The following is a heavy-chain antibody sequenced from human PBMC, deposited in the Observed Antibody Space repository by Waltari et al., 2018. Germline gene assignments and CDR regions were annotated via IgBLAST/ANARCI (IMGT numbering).Heavy chain of an antibody. J-gene: IGHJ4*02. V-gene: IGHV4-39*01. D-gene: IGHD1-26*01. CDR3: ARKPIFSGAYYYFDF. CDR1: GDSISSPSSV. Sequence: QLQLQESGPGLVRPSETLSLTCSVSGDSISSPSSVWGWVRQPPGKGLEWIASIHYSGTTHYDPSLQSRITISVDTSRNQLYLRLNSVAAADTAVYYCARKPIFSGAYYYFDFWGQGTLVTVSS. CDR2: IHYSGTT.